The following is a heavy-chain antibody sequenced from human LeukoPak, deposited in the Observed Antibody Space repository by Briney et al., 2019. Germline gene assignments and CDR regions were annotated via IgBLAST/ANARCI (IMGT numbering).Heavy chain of an antibody. D-gene: IGHD4-23*01. J-gene: IGHJ4*02. Sequence: SGGSLRLSCAASAFTFSNYWMSWVRQAPGKGLEWVANIKEDGSEINYVDSVKGRFTISRGNAKNSLYLQMNSLRVDDTAVYYCARDRGYSTFDYWGQGTLVTVSS. CDR3: ARDRGYSTFDY. V-gene: IGHV3-7*01. CDR1: AFTFSNYW. CDR2: IKEDGSEI.